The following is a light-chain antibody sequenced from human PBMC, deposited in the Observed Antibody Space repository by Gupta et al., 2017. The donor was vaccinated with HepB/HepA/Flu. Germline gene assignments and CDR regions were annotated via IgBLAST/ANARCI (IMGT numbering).Light chain of an antibody. V-gene: IGLV2-23*02. CDR3: CSYAGSSTPFV. Sequence: QSALTQPASVSGSPGQSITISCTGTRNDVGGYNVDSWYQQDPGKAPKLLIYEVNKRPLGVANRFSGSKSGNTASLTISGLQAEDEADYYCCSYAGSSTPFVFGTGTAVTVL. J-gene: IGLJ1*01. CDR1: RNDVGGYNV. CDR2: EVN.